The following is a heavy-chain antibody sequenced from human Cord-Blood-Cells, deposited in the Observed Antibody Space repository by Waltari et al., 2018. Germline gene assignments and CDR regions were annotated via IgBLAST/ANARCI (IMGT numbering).Heavy chain of an antibody. Sequence: EVQLVESGGGLVQPGGSLRLSCAASGFTFSSYWMHWVRQDPGKGLVWVSRINSEGSSTSYADSVKGRFTISRDNAKNTLYLQMNSLRAEDTAVYYCARMPPGIAADGAFDIWGQGTMVTVSS. CDR3: ARMPPGIAADGAFDI. CDR1: GFTFSSYW. J-gene: IGHJ3*02. CDR2: INSEGSST. D-gene: IGHD6-13*01. V-gene: IGHV3-74*01.